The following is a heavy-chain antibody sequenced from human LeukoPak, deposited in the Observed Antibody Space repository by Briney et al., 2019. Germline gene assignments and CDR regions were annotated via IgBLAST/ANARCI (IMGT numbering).Heavy chain of an antibody. CDR3: ASRSLTSGATRSAFDI. V-gene: IGHV5-51*01. D-gene: IGHD1/OR15-1a*01. J-gene: IGHJ3*02. CDR1: GDSFTSYW. CDR2: IYPGDSDT. Sequence: GESLKISCKGSGDSFTSYWIGWVRQMPGKGLEWMGIIYPGDSDTRYSPSFQGQVTISADKSISTAYLQWSSLKASDTAMYYCASRSLTSGATRSAFDIWGQGTMVTVSS.